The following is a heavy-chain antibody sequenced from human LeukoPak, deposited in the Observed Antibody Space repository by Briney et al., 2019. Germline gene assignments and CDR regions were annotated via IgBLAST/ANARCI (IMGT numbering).Heavy chain of an antibody. CDR1: GYTFTSYD. Sequence: GASVKVSCKASGYTFTSYDINWVRQATGQGLEWMGWMNPNSGNTGYAQKFQGRVTMTRNTSISTAYMELSSLRSEDTAVYYCANCPAGFGVNYYYYMDVWGKGTTVTVSS. CDR2: MNPNSGNT. CDR3: ANCPAGFGVNYYYYMDV. J-gene: IGHJ6*03. V-gene: IGHV1-8*01. D-gene: IGHD3-10*01.